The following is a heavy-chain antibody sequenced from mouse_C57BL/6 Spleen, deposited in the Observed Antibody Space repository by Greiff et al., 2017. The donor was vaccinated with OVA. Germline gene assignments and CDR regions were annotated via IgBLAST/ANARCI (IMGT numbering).Heavy chain of an antibody. CDR1: GYTFTDYY. D-gene: IGHD3-2*02. CDR3: ATTAQAYYAMDY. CDR2: IFPGSGST. J-gene: IGHJ4*01. Sequence: LVESGPELVKPGASVKISCKASGYTFTDYYINWVKQRPGQGLEWIGWIFPGSGSTYYNEKFKGKATLTVDKSSSTAYMLLSSLTSEDSAVYFCATTAQAYYAMDYWGQGTSVTVSS. V-gene: IGHV1-75*01.